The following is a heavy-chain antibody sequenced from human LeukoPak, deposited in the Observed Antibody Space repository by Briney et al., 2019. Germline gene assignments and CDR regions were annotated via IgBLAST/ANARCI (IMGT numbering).Heavy chain of an antibody. V-gene: IGHV3-30*02. J-gene: IGHJ4*02. Sequence: GGSLRLSCAASGFIFNNYGMHWVRQAPGKGLEWVAFIRYDGSDKYYADSVMGRFTVSRDNSKNTLYLQINSLRAEDTAVYYCATYSSSWYYFDYWGQGTLVTVSS. CDR3: ATYSSSWYYFDY. D-gene: IGHD6-13*01. CDR2: IRYDGSDK. CDR1: GFIFNNYG.